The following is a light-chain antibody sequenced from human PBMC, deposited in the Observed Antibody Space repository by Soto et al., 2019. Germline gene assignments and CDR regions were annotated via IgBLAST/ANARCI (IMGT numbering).Light chain of an antibody. CDR2: GAS. J-gene: IGKJ1*01. CDR1: QSIRSN. CDR3: QQYGSSGT. Sequence: EIVMTQSPDTLSLSPGEVATLSCRVSQSIRSNLAWYQQRPGQAPRLLMYGASTRADGIPARFTGSGSGTEFTLTISSLQSEDFAVYYCQQYGSSGTFGQGTKVDIK. V-gene: IGKV3-15*01.